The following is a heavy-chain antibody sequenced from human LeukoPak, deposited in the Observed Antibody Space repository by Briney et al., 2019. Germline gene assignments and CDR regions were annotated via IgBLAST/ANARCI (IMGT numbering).Heavy chain of an antibody. CDR2: IKQGGSEK. CDR1: GFTFSSYW. Sequence: PGGSLGLSCAASGFTFSSYWMSWVRQAPGKGLEWVANIKQGGSEKYYVDSVKGRFTISRDNAKNSLYLQMNSLRAEDTAVYYCARDVMITFGGVIVMYYFDYWGQGTLVTVSS. D-gene: IGHD3-16*02. J-gene: IGHJ4*02. V-gene: IGHV3-7*01. CDR3: ARDVMITFGGVIVMYYFDY.